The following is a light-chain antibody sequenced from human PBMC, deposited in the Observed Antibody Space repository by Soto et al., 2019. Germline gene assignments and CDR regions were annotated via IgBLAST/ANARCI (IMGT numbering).Light chain of an antibody. Sequence: EIVLTQSPGTLSLSAGERATLSCRASRSVSSYLAWYQQKPGQAPRLLIYDASNRATGIPDRFSGSGSGTDFTLTISRLEPEDFAVYYCQQYGSSGTFGQGTKVDIK. CDR2: DAS. CDR1: RSVSSY. CDR3: QQYGSSGT. J-gene: IGKJ1*01. V-gene: IGKV3-20*01.